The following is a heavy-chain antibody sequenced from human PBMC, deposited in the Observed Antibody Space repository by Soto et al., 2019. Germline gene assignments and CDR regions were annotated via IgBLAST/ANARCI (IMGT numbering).Heavy chain of an antibody. Sequence: QVQLVESGGGVVQPGRSLRLSCAASGFTFSSYAMHWVRQAPGKGLEWVAVISYDGSNKYYADSVKGRFTISRDNSKNMLYLQMNSLRAEDTAVYYCARDSRGGIVGATNGPGYWGQGTLVTVSS. CDR3: ARDSRGGIVGATNGPGY. J-gene: IGHJ4*02. CDR2: ISYDGSNK. V-gene: IGHV3-30-3*01. D-gene: IGHD1-26*01. CDR1: GFTFSSYA.